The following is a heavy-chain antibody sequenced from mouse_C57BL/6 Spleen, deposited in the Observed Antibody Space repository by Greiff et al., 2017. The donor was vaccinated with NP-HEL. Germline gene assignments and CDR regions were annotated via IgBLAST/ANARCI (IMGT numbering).Heavy chain of an antibody. CDR2: INPNNGGT. D-gene: IGHD2-2*01. CDR3: ASRVYGYSYAMDY. Sequence: VQLQQSGPELVKPGASVKISCKASGYTFTDYYMNWVKQSHGKSLEWIGDINPNNGGTSYNQKFKGKATLTVDKSSSTAYMELRSLTSEDSAVYCCASRVYGYSYAMDYWGQGTSVTVSS. CDR1: GYTFTDYY. J-gene: IGHJ4*01. V-gene: IGHV1-26*01.